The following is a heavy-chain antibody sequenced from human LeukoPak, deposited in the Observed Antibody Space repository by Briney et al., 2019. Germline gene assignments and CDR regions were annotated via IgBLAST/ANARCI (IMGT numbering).Heavy chain of an antibody. D-gene: IGHD3-16*01. CDR2: INPNSGGT. Sequence: GASVKVSCKASGYTFTGYYMHWVRQAPGQGLEWMGRINPNSGGTNYAQKFQGRVTMTRDTSISTAYMELSRLRSDDTAVYYCARDDLAWGNFDCWGQGTLVTVSS. V-gene: IGHV1-2*06. J-gene: IGHJ4*02. CDR3: ARDDLAWGNFDC. CDR1: GYTFTGYY.